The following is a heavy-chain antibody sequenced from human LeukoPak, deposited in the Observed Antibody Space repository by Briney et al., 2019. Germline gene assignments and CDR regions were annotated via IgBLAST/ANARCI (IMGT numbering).Heavy chain of an antibody. CDR3: ARGFDIVVVPAAGALDY. D-gene: IGHD2-2*01. Sequence: SETLSLTCSVSGDSVTSYYWSWIRQPAGKGLEWIGRIYTSGSTNYNPSLKSRVTISVDTSKNQFSLKLSSVTAADTAVYYCARGFDIVVVPAAGALDYWGQGTLVTVSS. CDR2: IYTSGST. J-gene: IGHJ4*02. CDR1: GDSVTSYY. V-gene: IGHV4-4*07.